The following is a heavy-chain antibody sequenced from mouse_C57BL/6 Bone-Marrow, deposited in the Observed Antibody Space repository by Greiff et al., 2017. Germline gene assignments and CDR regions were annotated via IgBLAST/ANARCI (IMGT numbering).Heavy chain of an antibody. CDR3: ARDSYGSSSAWFAY. V-gene: IGHV1-26*01. Sequence: VQLQQSGPELVKPGASVKISCKASGYTFTDYYMNWVKQSHGKSLEWIGDINPNNGGTSYNQKFKGKATLTVDKSSSTAYMELRSLTSEDSAVYYCARDSYGSSSAWFAYWGQGTLVTVSA. D-gene: IGHD1-1*01. J-gene: IGHJ3*01. CDR2: INPNNGGT. CDR1: GYTFTDYY.